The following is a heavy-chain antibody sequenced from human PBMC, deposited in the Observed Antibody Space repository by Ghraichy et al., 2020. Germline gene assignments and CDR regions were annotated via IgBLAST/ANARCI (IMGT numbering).Heavy chain of an antibody. CDR1: GFSFGSYW. CDR2: IKVDGSQK. D-gene: IGHD3-22*01. Sequence: GGSLRLSCAASGFSFGSYWMSWVRQAPGKGLEWVANIKVDGSQKHYVDSVEDRFTISRDNAKNSLYLQMNSLRAEDTAVYYCARDLDYHENSGYYDAFDIWGQGTMVTVSS. J-gene: IGHJ3*02. CDR3: ARDLDYHENSGYYDAFDI. V-gene: IGHV3-7*01.